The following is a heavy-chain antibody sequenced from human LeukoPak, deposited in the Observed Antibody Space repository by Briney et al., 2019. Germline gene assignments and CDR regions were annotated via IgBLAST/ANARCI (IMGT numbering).Heavy chain of an antibody. CDR3: ARDLSDYGDYAWFDP. CDR1: GYTFTSFG. V-gene: IGHV1-18*01. D-gene: IGHD4-17*01. CDR2: ISTYNHNT. J-gene: IGHJ5*02. Sequence: ASVKVSCKASGYTFTSFGISWVRQAPGQGLEWMGWISTYNHNTDYAQKLQGRVTMTTDTSTSTAYMELRSLRSDDTAVYYCARDLSDYGDYAWFDPWGQGTLVTVSS.